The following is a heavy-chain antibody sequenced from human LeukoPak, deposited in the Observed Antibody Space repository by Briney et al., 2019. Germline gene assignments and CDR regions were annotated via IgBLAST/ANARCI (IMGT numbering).Heavy chain of an antibody. CDR1: GFTFSSYW. CDR3: AKDLSYCSGGSCYSS. J-gene: IGHJ5*02. D-gene: IGHD2-15*01. Sequence: GGSLRLSCAASGFTFSSYWMHWVRQAPGKGLVWVSRINSDGSSTSYADSVRGRFTISRDNSKNTLYLQMNSLRAEDTAVYYCAKDLSYCSGGSCYSSWGQGTLVTVSS. V-gene: IGHV3-74*01. CDR2: INSDGSST.